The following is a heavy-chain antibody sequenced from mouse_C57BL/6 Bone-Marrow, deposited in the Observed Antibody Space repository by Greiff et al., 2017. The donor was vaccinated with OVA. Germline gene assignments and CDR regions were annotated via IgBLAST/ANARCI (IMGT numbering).Heavy chain of an antibody. CDR1: GFTFSSYG. CDR2: ISSGGSYT. J-gene: IGHJ2*01. CDR3: ARHHYGNYLDY. D-gene: IGHD2-1*01. Sequence: EVQRVESGGDLVKPGGSLKLSCAASGFTFSSYGMSWVRQTPDKRLEWVATISSGGSYTYYPDSVKGRFTITRDNAKNTLYLQMSSLKSEDTAMYYCARHHYGNYLDYWGQGTTLTVSS. V-gene: IGHV5-6*01.